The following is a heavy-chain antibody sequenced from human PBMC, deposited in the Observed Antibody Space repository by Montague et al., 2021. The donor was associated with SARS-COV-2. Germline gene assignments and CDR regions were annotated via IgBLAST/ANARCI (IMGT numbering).Heavy chain of an antibody. CDR3: SRGTLRFGMDV. D-gene: IGHD4-17*01. J-gene: IGHJ6*02. Sequence: CAISGDSVSRNTAFWNWVRQSPSRGLEFLGRTYYRSKWQNDYAVSVRSRITINPDTSKHQFSLHLNSVTPEDTAVYYCSRGTLRFGMDVWGQGTTVTVSS. CDR1: GDSVSRNTAF. CDR2: TYYRSKWQN. V-gene: IGHV6-1*01.